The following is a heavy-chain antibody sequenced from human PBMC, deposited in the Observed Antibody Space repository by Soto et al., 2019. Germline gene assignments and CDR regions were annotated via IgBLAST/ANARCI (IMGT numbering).Heavy chain of an antibody. CDR1: GYSISGGFY. Sequence: SETLSLTCDVSGYSISGGFYWGWIRQPPGKGLEWIGNIYHSGSTHYNPSLKSRVTISVDTSKNQFSLKLTSVTAADTAVYYCAVDYANGYYFDYWGQGTLVTVSS. CDR3: AVDYANGYYFDY. J-gene: IGHJ4*02. CDR2: IYHSGST. V-gene: IGHV4-38-2*01. D-gene: IGHD4-17*01.